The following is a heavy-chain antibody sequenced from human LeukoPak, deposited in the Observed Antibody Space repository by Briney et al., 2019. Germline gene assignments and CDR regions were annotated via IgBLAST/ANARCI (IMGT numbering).Heavy chain of an antibody. Sequence: SVKVSCKASGGTFSSYAISWVRQAPGQGREWMGRIIPILGIANYAQKFQGRVTITADKSTSTAYMELSSLRSEDTAVYYCASLTTVTVDYWGQGTLVTVSS. CDR1: GGTFSSYA. V-gene: IGHV1-69*04. CDR3: ASLTTVTVDY. D-gene: IGHD4-17*01. J-gene: IGHJ4*02. CDR2: IIPILGIA.